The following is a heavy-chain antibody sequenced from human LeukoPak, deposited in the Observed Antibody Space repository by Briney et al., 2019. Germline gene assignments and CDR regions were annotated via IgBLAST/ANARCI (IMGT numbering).Heavy chain of an antibody. J-gene: IGHJ3*02. Sequence: SVKVSCKASGGTFSSYAISWVRQAPGQGLEWMGGIIPIFGTANCAQKFQGRVTITTDESTSTAYMELSSLRSEDTAVYYCARLTVDTAMVSDAFDIWGQGTMVTVSS. V-gene: IGHV1-69*05. D-gene: IGHD5-18*01. CDR3: ARLTVDTAMVSDAFDI. CDR2: IIPIFGTA. CDR1: GGTFSSYA.